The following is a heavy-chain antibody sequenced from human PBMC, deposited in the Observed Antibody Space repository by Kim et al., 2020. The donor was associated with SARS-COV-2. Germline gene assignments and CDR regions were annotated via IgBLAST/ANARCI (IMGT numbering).Heavy chain of an antibody. V-gene: IGHV4-34*01. D-gene: IGHD5-12*01. J-gene: IGHJ6*03. CDR1: GGSLSGYS. CDR2: IDHNGIT. CDR3: ARGLVSGFEYFHYMDV. Sequence: SETLSLTCGVYGGSLSGYSWTWIRQSPGKGLEWIGEIDHNGITKYNPSLRDRVSTSLDTSKSQFSLDLTSVTAADTAVYFCARGLVSGFEYFHYMDVWGNGTTVTVS.